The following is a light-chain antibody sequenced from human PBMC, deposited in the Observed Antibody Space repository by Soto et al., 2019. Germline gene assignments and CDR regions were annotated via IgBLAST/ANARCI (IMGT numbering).Light chain of an antibody. CDR2: VGS. CDR1: SRDVGSYNL. J-gene: IGLJ2*01. CDR3: CACAGSSTSVV. V-gene: IGLV2-23*01. Sequence: QSALTQPASVSGSPGQSITISCTGTSRDVGSYNLVSWYQQHPGKAPKLMIYVGSKRPSGFSNCISGSKSGNTASRTISGLQDDDEADYYCCACAGSSTSVVLGGGTKLTVL.